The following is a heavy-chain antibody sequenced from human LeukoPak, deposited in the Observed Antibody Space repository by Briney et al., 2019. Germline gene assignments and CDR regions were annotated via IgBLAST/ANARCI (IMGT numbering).Heavy chain of an antibody. Sequence: GGSLRLSCAASGFSLRSSEMNWVRQAPGKGLEWVAVISYDGGNKYYADSVKGRFTISRDNSKNTLYLQMNSLRAEDTAVYYCAKAYYDASGSHSYYYYGMDVWGQGTTVAVSS. CDR3: AKAYYDASGSHSYYYYGMDV. V-gene: IGHV3-30*18. D-gene: IGHD3-10*01. J-gene: IGHJ6*02. CDR1: GFSLRSSE. CDR2: ISYDGGNK.